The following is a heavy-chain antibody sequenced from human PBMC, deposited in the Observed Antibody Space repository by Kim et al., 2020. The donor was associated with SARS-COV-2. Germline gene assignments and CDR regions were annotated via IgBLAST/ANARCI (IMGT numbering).Heavy chain of an antibody. D-gene: IGHD5-12*01. V-gene: IGHV3-30-3*01. CDR2: ISYDGSKK. J-gene: IGHJ4*02. CDR3: ARDSSGYDRFDY. CDR1: GFTFSSYS. Sequence: GGSLRLSCAASGFTFSSYSMHWVRQAPGKGLEWVAVISYDGSKKYYADSVKGRFTISRDNSKNTLYLQMNSLRAEDTAVYYCARDSSGYDRFDYWGQGTLVTVSS.